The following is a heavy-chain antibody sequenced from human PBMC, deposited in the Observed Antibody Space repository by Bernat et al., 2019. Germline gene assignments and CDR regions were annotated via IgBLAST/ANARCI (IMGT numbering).Heavy chain of an antibody. CDR1: GFTFSSYA. J-gene: IGHJ6*02. Sequence: QVQLVESGGGVVQPGRSLRLSCAASGFTFSSYAMHWVRQAPGKGLEWVAVISYDGSNKYYADSVKGRFPISRDNSKNTLYLQMNSLRAEDTAVYYCARPREVTPRYYGMDVWGQGTTVTVSS. V-gene: IGHV3-30-3*01. CDR2: ISYDGSNK. D-gene: IGHD4-23*01. CDR3: ARPREVTPRYYGMDV.